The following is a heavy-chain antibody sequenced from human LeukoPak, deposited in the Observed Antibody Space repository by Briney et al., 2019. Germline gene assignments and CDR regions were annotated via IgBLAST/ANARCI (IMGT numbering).Heavy chain of an antibody. CDR3: AKDPKGGVIVQCFDY. CDR1: GFTFSSYA. Sequence: GGSLRLSCAASGFTFSSYAMSWVRQAPGKGLEWVSAISGSGGSTYYADSVKGRFTISRDNSKNTLYLQMNSLRAEDTAVYYCAKDPKGGVIVQCFDYWGQGTLVTVPS. CDR2: ISGSGGST. J-gene: IGHJ4*02. V-gene: IGHV3-23*01. D-gene: IGHD3-16*02.